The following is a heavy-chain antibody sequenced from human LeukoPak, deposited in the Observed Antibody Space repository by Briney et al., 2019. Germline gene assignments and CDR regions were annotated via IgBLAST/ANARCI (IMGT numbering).Heavy chain of an antibody. CDR3: ARGNLHDYGDYRSGGWYNWFDP. CDR1: GFTFDDYS. J-gene: IGHJ5*02. CDR2: INWNGGST. Sequence: GGSLRLSCAASGFTFDDYSMSWVRQAPGKGLEWVSGINWNGGSTGYADSVKGRFTISRDNAKNSLYLQINSLRAEDTALYYCARGNLHDYGDYRSGGWYNWFDPWGQGTLVTVSS. V-gene: IGHV3-20*04. D-gene: IGHD4-17*01.